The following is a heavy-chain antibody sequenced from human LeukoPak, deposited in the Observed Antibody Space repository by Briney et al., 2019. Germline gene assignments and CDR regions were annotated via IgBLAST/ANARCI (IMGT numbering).Heavy chain of an antibody. Sequence: PGGSLRLSXAASGFTFGSYSMNWVRQPPGKGLEWLSYISSSSSTIYYADSVKGRFTISRDNAKNSLYLQMNSLRAEDTAVYYCARVGYCSSTSCRSQKWGQGTLVTVSS. D-gene: IGHD2-2*01. CDR3: ARVGYCSSTSCRSQK. V-gene: IGHV3-48*01. CDR2: ISSSSSTI. J-gene: IGHJ4*02. CDR1: GFTFGSYS.